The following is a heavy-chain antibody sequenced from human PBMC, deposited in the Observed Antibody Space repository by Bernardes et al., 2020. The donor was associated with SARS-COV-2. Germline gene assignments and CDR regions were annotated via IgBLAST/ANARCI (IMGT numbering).Heavy chain of an antibody. CDR1: GYTFSNFG. J-gene: IGHJ4*02. CDR3: ARRSMDY. V-gene: IGHV1-18*01. CDR2: ISSYNANT. Sequence: ASVKVSCKASGYTFSNFGISWVRQAPGQGLEWMGWISSYNANTNYAQKFQGRVTMTTDTSTSTAYMELRSLRSDDTAVYYCARRSMDYWGQGTLVTVSS.